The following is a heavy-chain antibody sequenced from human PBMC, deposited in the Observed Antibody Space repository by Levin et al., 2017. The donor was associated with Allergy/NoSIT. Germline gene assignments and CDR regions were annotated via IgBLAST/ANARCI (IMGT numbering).Heavy chain of an antibody. J-gene: IGHJ4*02. V-gene: IGHV4-31*03. CDR1: GGSISGGGYH. D-gene: IGHD2-8*01. CDR3: TREHVSTFDV. CDR2: IYYSGST. Sequence: SETLSLTCTVSGGSISGGGYHWTWIRQHPEKGLEWIGYIYYSGSTFYNPSLKSRLMISVDTSKNQFSLNVSSVTAADTAVHYCTREHVSTFDVWGQGALVTVAS.